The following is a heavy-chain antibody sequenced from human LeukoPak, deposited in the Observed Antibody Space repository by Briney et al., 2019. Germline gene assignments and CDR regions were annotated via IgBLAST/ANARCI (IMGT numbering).Heavy chain of an antibody. V-gene: IGHV3-30-3*01. CDR2: LSYDGSNK. CDR1: GFTFSSYA. Sequence: PGGSLRLSCAASGFTFSSYAMSWVRQAPGKGLEWVAVLSYDGSNKYYADSVKGRFTISRDNSKNTLYLQMNSLRAEDTAVYYCARDSEPLGGWYGGSYYFDYWGQGTLVTVSS. CDR3: ARDSEPLGGWYGGSYYFDY. J-gene: IGHJ4*02. D-gene: IGHD6-19*01.